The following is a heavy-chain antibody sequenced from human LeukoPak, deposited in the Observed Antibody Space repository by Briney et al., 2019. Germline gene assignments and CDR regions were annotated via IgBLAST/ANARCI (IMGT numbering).Heavy chain of an antibody. CDR1: GYTFTSFD. J-gene: IGHJ4*02. CDR3: ARGSGQQLVPFDY. CDR2: MNPNSGNT. V-gene: IGHV1-8*03. D-gene: IGHD6-13*01. Sequence: ASVKVSCKASGYTFTSFDINWVRQATGQGLEWMGWMNPNSGNTGYAQKFQGRVSITRNTSISTAYMELSSLRSEDTAVYYCARGSGQQLVPFDYWGQGTLVTVSS.